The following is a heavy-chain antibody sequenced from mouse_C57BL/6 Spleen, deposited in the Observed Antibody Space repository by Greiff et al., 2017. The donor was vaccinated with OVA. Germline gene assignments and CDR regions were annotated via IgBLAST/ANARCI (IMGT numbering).Heavy chain of an antibody. CDR2: IDPSDSYT. CDR3: ARGDLGRGYVEI. D-gene: IGHD4-1*01. V-gene: IGHV1-69*01. CDR1: GYTFTSYW. Sequence: QVQLQQPGAELVMPGASVKLSCKASGYTFTSYWMHWVKQRPGQGLEWIGEIDPSDSYTNYNQKFKGKSTLTVDKSSSTAYMQLSSLTSEDSAVYYCARGDLGRGYVEIWGTETPVTVSS. J-gene: IGHJ1*03.